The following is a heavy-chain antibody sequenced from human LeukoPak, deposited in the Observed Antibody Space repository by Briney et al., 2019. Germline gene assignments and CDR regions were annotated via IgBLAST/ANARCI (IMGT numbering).Heavy chain of an antibody. D-gene: IGHD2-2*01. Sequence: GGSLRLSCAASGFTFSSYWMHWVRQAPGKGLVWVSRTNDDGSSTSYADAVKGRFTISRDNAKNTLFLQMNSLRAEDTAVYYCVGGLSAWVDYWGQGTLVTVSS. V-gene: IGHV3-74*01. CDR1: GFTFSSYW. CDR3: VGGLSAWVDY. CDR2: TNDDGSST. J-gene: IGHJ4*02.